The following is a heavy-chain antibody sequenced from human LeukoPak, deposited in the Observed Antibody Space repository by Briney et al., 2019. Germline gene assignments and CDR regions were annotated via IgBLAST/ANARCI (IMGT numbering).Heavy chain of an antibody. D-gene: IGHD3-22*01. CDR3: AAFYDSSGYDYFDY. CDR2: IVVGSGNT. Sequence: GTSVKVSCKASGFTFTSSAVQWVRQARGQRLEWIGWIVVGSGNTNYAQKFQERVTITRDMSTSTAYMELSSLRSEDTAVYYCAAFYDSSGYDYFDYWGQGTLATVSS. CDR1: GFTFTSSA. J-gene: IGHJ4*02. V-gene: IGHV1-58*01.